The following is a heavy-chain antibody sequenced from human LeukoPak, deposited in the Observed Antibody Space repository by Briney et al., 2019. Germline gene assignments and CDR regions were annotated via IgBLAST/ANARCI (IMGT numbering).Heavy chain of an antibody. D-gene: IGHD3-22*01. V-gene: IGHV4-34*01. J-gene: IGHJ4*02. Sequence: SETLSLTCAVYGGSFSGYYWSWIRQPPGKGLEWIGEINHRGSTNYNPSLKSRVTISVDTSKNQFSLKLSSVTAADTAVYYCARYGPRYYYDSSGYYAFDYWGQGTLVTVSS. CDR3: ARYGPRYYYDSSGYYAFDY. CDR1: GGSFSGYY. CDR2: INHRGST.